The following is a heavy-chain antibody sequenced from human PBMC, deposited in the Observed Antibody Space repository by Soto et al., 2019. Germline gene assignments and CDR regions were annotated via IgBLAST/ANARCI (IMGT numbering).Heavy chain of an antibody. CDR1: GFTFSSYA. J-gene: IGHJ4*02. D-gene: IGHD1-26*01. V-gene: IGHV3-23*01. CDR3: AKRGRATHYFDY. Sequence: GGSLRLSWAGSGFTFSSYAMSWVRQAPGKGLEWVSAISGSGGSTYYADSVKGRFTISRDNSKNTLYLQMNSLRAEDTAVYYCAKRGRATHYFDYWGKGTLVTVSS. CDR2: ISGSGGST.